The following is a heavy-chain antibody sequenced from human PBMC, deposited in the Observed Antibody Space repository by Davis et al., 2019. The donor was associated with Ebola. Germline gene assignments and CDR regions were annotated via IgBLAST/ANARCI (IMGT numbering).Heavy chain of an antibody. J-gene: IGHJ2*01. CDR1: GFAVNNNY. CDR3: ARDFPGIEGPGYFDV. Sequence: PGGSLRLSCAASGFAVNNNYLSWVRQAPGKGLEWVSVLYSGGNTHYADSVRGRFTISRDNSNNTLYLQMNSLRVDDTAVYYCARDFPGIEGPGYFDVWGRGTLVTVSS. CDR2: LYSGGNT. D-gene: IGHD1-14*01. V-gene: IGHV3-53*01.